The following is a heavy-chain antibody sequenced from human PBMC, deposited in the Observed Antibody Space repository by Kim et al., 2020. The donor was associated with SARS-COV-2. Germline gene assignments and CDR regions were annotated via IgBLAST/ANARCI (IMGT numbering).Heavy chain of an antibody. CDR2: INPNSGGT. V-gene: IGHV1-2*04. Sequence: ASVKVSCKASGYTFTGYYMHWVRQAPGQGLEWMGWINPNSGGTNYAQKFQGWVTMTRDTSISTAYMELSRLRSDDTAVYYCARDGETYYYDSSAPPRFAFDIWGQGTMVTVSS. CDR3: ARDGETYYYDSSAPPRFAFDI. CDR1: GYTFTGYY. J-gene: IGHJ3*02. D-gene: IGHD3-22*01.